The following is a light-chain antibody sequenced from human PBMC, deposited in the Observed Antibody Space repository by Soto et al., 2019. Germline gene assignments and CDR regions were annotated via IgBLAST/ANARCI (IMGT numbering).Light chain of an antibody. CDR2: DAS. J-gene: IGKJ1*01. CDR3: QQYNNWWT. V-gene: IGKV3D-15*01. Sequence: LVLPQYPAILSVSPGERATLSCRASQSISRSLAWYQQKPGQAPRLLIYDASNRATGIPARFSGSGSGTEFTLTISSLQSEDFAVYYCQQYNNWWTFGQGTKVDIK. CDR1: QSISRS.